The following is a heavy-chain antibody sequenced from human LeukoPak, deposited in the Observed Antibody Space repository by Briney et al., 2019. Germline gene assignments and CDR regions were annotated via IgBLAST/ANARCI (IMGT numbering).Heavy chain of an antibody. J-gene: IGHJ4*02. CDR1: GYTFTGYY. CDR3: ARGSSSWSDLAPYFDY. Sequence: ASVKVSCKASGYTFTGYYMHWVRQAPGQGLEWMGWINPNSGGTNYAQKFQGRVTMTRDTSISTAYMELSRLRSDDTAVYYCARGSSSWSDLAPYFDYWGQGTLVTVSS. V-gene: IGHV1-2*02. CDR2: INPNSGGT. D-gene: IGHD6-13*01.